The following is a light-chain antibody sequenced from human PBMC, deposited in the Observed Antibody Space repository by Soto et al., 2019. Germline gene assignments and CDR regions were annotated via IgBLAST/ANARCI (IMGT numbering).Light chain of an antibody. J-gene: IGLJ3*02. CDR3: TSYTTSSTWV. V-gene: IGLV2-14*01. CDR1: NSYVGNYDY. CDR2: EVT. Sequence: QSVLTQPASVSGSPGQSITISCTGTNSYVGNYDYVSWYQQHPGKAPKLMLYEVTYRPSGVSDRLSGSKSGKTASLTISGLEAEDEADYYCTSYTTSSTWVFGGGTKVTVL.